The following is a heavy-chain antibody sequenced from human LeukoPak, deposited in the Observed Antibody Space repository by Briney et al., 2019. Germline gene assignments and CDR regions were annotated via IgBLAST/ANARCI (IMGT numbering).Heavy chain of an antibody. CDR3: ARDQRYFDWVFDS. D-gene: IGHD3-9*01. J-gene: IGHJ4*02. V-gene: IGHV4-34*01. Sequence: SETLSLTCAVYGGSFSGYYWSWIRQPPGKGLEWIGEINHSGSTNYNPSLKSRVTISVDTSKNQLSLKLSSVTAADTAHYYCARDQRYFDWVFDSWGQGTLVTVSS. CDR2: INHSGST. CDR1: GGSFSGYY.